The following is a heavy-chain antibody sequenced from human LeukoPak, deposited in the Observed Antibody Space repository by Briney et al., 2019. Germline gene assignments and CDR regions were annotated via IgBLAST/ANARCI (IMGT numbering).Heavy chain of an antibody. CDR2: IYSGGST. Sequence: GGSLRLSCAVSGLTFSSSWMDWVRQAPGKGLEWVSVIYSGGSTYYADSVKGRFTISRDNSKNTLYLQMNSLRAEDTAVYYCARAASTSHNWFDPWGQGTLVTVSS. CDR3: ARAASTSHNWFDP. J-gene: IGHJ5*02. CDR1: GLTFSSSW. D-gene: IGHD2-2*01. V-gene: IGHV3-53*01.